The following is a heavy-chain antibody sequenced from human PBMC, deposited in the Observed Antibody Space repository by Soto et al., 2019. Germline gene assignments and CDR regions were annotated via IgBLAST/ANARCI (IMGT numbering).Heavy chain of an antibody. CDR1: GGSISSGGYY. CDR3: ARERVSLRSSPTTVTTGPRYYFDY. CDR2: IYYSGST. J-gene: IGHJ4*02. Sequence: PSETLSLTCTVSGGSISSGGYYWSWIRQHPGKGLEWIGYIYYSGSTYYNPSLKSRVTISVDTSKNQFSLKLSSVTAADTAVYYCARERVSLRSSPTTVTTGPRYYFDYWGQGTLVTVSS. V-gene: IGHV4-31*03. D-gene: IGHD4-17*01.